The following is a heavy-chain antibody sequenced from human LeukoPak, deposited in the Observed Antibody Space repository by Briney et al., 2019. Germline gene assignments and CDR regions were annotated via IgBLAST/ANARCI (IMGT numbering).Heavy chain of an antibody. D-gene: IGHD2-2*03. J-gene: IGHJ4*02. CDR1: GYSFATYW. Sequence: GESLKISCKGSGYSFATYWIAWVRQMPGKGLEWMGIIYPDESNIRYSPSFQGQVTISADKSISTAYLQWSSLMASDTAIYYCARPPSRGYSSSFEYWGQGTLVTVSS. V-gene: IGHV5-51*01. CDR3: ARPPSRGYSSSFEY. CDR2: IYPDESNI.